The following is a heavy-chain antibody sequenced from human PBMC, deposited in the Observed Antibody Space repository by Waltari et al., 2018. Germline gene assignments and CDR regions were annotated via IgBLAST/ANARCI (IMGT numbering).Heavy chain of an antibody. J-gene: IGHJ4*02. D-gene: IGHD6-6*01. CDR1: GYTLTELP. CDR2: VDPEEGER. V-gene: IGHV1-24*01. Sequence: QVQLVQSGAEVKKPGASVKVSCKVSGYTLTELPMHWVRQAPGKGFEWMGGVDPEEGERIYAQKFQGRVTMTEDTSTDTAYMELNSLRSDDTAVYYCIGEYSRSSIGWGQGTLVTVSS. CDR3: IGEYSRSSIG.